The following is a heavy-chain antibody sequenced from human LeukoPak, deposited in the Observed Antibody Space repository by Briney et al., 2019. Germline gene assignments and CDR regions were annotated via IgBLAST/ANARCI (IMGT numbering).Heavy chain of an antibody. D-gene: IGHD3-10*01. CDR2: IYYSGST. J-gene: IGHJ4*02. Sequence: SETLSLTCAVSGGSISSYYGSWIRQPPGKGLEWIGYIYYSGSTNYNPSLKSRVTISVDTSKHQFSLKLSSVTDADTAVYYCARRHDGEFDYWGQGTLVTVSS. CDR1: GGSISSYY. V-gene: IGHV4-59*08. CDR3: ARRHDGEFDY.